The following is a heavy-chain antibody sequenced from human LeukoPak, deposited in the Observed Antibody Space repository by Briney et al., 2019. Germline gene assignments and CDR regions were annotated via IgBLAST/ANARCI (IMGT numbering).Heavy chain of an antibody. CDR3: ASGGPTGPVGY. J-gene: IGHJ4*02. D-gene: IGHD2-15*01. CDR2: IYYSGST. Sequence: SETLSLTCTVSGGSISSGDYYWSWIRQPPGKGLEWIGYIYYSGSTHYNPSLKSRVTISVDTSKNQFSLKLSSVTAADTAVYYCASGGPTGPVGYWGQGTLVTVSS. CDR1: GGSISSGDYY. V-gene: IGHV4-30-4*01.